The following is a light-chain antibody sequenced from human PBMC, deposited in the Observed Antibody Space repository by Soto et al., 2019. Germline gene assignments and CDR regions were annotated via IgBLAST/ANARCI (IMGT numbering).Light chain of an antibody. V-gene: IGLV2-14*01. CDR1: SSDVGGYNY. Sequence: QSALTQPASVSGSPGQSITISCTGTSSDVGGYNYVSWYQQHPGKAPKFMIYDVSNRPSGVSNRFSGCKSGNTASLTISGLQAEDEADYYCSSYTSSSTLGHVVFGGGTKLTVL. CDR2: DVS. J-gene: IGLJ2*01. CDR3: SSYTSSSTLGHVV.